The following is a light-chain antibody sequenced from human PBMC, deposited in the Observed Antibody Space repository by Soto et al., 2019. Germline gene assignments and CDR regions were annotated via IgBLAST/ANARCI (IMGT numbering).Light chain of an antibody. Sequence: DIQMTQSPSSLSASVGDRVTITCRASQSINTYLNWYQQKPGKAPKLLISAASSLQSGVPARFSGSGSGTDFTLIISSVQPEDFATFYCEQSYGSSPTFGQGTKVDIK. V-gene: IGKV1-39*01. CDR3: EQSYGSSPT. J-gene: IGKJ1*01. CDR2: AAS. CDR1: QSINTY.